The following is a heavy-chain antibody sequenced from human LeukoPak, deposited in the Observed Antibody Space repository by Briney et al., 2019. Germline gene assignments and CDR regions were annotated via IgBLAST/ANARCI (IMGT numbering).Heavy chain of an antibody. CDR3: AKERRSAYSGYGIDY. CDR1: RFTFSSYW. CDR2: ISYDGSNK. V-gene: IGHV3-30*18. J-gene: IGHJ4*02. D-gene: IGHD5-12*01. Sequence: GGSLRLSCVVSRFTFSSYWMSWVRQAPGKGLEWVAVISYDGSNKYYADSVKGRFTISRDNSKNTLYLQMNSLRAEDTAVYYCAKERRSAYSGYGIDYWGQGTLVTVSS.